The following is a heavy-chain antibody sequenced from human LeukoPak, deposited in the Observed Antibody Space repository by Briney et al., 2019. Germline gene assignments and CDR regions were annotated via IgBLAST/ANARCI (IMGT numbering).Heavy chain of an antibody. CDR1: GFTFSDYW. D-gene: IGHD6-13*01. CDR2: ISSDGSVT. J-gene: IGHJ5*02. Sequence: GGSLRLSCAASGFTFSDYWMHWVRQAPGKGLVWVARISSDGSVTNYADSVKGRFTISRDNAKSTVFLQMNSLRAEDTAVYYCARPPYSSSWDPGWFDPWGQGTLVTVSS. V-gene: IGHV3-74*01. CDR3: ARPPYSSSWDPGWFDP.